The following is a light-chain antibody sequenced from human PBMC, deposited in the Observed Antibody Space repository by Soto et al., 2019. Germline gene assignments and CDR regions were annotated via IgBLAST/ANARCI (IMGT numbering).Light chain of an antibody. J-gene: IGLJ3*02. V-gene: IGLV1-44*01. CDR1: SSNIGSKT. CDR2: SNN. CDR3: AAWDDSLNGWV. Sequence: QSVLTQPPSASGTPGQRVTISCSGSSSNIGSKTVNWYQQLPGTAPKVLIYSNNQRPSGVPDRFSGSKSGTSASLAISGLQSEDAADYYCAAWDDSLNGWVFGGGTKLTVL.